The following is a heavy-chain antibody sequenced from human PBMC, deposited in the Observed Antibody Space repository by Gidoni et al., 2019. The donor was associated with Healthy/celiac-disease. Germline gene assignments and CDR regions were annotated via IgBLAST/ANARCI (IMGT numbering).Heavy chain of an antibody. CDR1: GFTSSRHS. Sequence: ELQLVESGGGFVRPEGSLRLSCAAAGFTSSRHSLSWFRQAPGKGVEWVANIKQDGSEKEYVDSGKGRFTISRENAKNSLYLQMNRLRAEDTAVYYWARVRITMFGVVTLGGYYFDYWGQGTLVTVSS. D-gene: IGHD3-3*01. V-gene: IGHV3-7*01. CDR2: IKQDGSEK. J-gene: IGHJ4*02. CDR3: ARVRITMFGVVTLGGYYFDY.